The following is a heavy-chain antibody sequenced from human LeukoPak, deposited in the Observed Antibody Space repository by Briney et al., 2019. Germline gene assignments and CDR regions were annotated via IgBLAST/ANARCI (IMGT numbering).Heavy chain of an antibody. J-gene: IGHJ5*02. CDR1: GGSFSGYY. V-gene: IGHV4-34*01. CDR2: INHSGST. D-gene: IGHD3-10*01. CDR3: ERGPVLLWFGERRFDP. Sequence: SETLSLTCAVYGGSFSGYYWSWIRQPPGKGVEWIGEINHSGSTNYNPSLKSRVTISVDTSKNQFSLKLSSVTAADMAVYYCERGPVLLWFGERRFDPWGQGTLVTVSS.